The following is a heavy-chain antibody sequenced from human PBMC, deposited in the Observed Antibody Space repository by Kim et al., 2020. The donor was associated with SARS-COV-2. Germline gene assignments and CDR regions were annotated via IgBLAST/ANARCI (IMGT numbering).Heavy chain of an antibody. J-gene: IGHJ6*02. CDR2: IYYSGST. V-gene: IGHV4-31*03. CDR1: GGSISSGGYY. CDR3: ARDHWVGTTEGYYYGMDV. D-gene: IGHD1-1*01. Sequence: SETLSLTCTVSGGSISSGGYYWSWIRQHPGKGLEWIGYIYYSGSTYYNPSLKSRVTISVDTSKNQFSLKLSSVTAADTAVYYCARDHWVGTTEGYYYGMDVWGQGTTVTVSS.